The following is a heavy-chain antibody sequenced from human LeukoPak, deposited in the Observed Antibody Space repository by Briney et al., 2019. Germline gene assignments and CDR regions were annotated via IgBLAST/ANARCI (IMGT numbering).Heavy chain of an antibody. D-gene: IGHD3-22*01. CDR3: ASAFGPRKMIGSYYDSSGYYY. J-gene: IGHJ4*02. Sequence: GGSLRLSCAASGFTFSSYSMNWVRQAPGKGLEWVSSISTSSSYIYYADSVKGRFTISRDNPKNTLYLQMNSLRAEDTAVYYCASAFGPRKMIGSYYDSSGYYYWGQGTLVTVSS. CDR1: GFTFSSYS. CDR2: ISTSSSYI. V-gene: IGHV3-21*01.